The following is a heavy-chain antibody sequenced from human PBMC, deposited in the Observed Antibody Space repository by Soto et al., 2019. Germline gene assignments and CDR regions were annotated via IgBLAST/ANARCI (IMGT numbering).Heavy chain of an antibody. CDR2: ISGGGAII. V-gene: IGHV3-11*01. Sequence: HVQLVESGGGLVKPGGALRLSCAASGFTFSDHYMTWIRQAPGKGPEWLSYISGGGAIISYADSVKGRFIISRDNAKRSLYLQMNSLTVEDTAVYYCSRDPRLADYWGQGTLVTVSS. CDR3: SRDPRLADY. J-gene: IGHJ4*02. D-gene: IGHD6-25*01. CDR1: GFTFSDHY.